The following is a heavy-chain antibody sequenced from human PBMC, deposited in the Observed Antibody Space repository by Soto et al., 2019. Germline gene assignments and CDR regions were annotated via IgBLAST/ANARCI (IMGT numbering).Heavy chain of an antibody. Sequence: QVQLQQWGAGLLKPSETLSLTCAVYGGSFSDYYWSWIRQPPGKGLEWIGEINHSGSTNYNPSLKSRVTISVDTSKNQFSLKLTSVTAADTAVYYCARARPGVRGVRFDYWRQGTLVTVSS. V-gene: IGHV4-34*01. CDR1: GGSFSDYY. CDR2: INHSGST. CDR3: ARARPGVRGVRFDY. J-gene: IGHJ4*02. D-gene: IGHD3-10*01.